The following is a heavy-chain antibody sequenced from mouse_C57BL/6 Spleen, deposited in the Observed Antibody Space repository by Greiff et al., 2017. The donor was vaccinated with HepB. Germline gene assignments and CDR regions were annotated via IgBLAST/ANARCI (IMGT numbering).Heavy chain of an antibody. D-gene: IGHD1-1*01. CDR2: IWGVGST. CDR3: ASGSGSSPLAY. V-gene: IGHV2-6*01. J-gene: IGHJ3*01. CDR1: GFSLTSYG. Sequence: VKLMESGPGLVAPSQSLSITCTVSGFSLTSYGVDWVRQSPGKGLEWLGVIWGVGSTNYNSALKSRLSISKDNSKSQVFLKMNSLQTDDTAMYYCASGSGSSPLAYWGQGTLVTVSA.